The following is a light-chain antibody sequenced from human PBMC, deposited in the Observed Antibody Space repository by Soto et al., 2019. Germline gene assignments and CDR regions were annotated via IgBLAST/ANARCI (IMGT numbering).Light chain of an antibody. V-gene: IGKV1-5*03. CDR1: QTISSW. CDR3: QQYNSYPWT. Sequence: IQMPQSPSTLSSSVGDRVTITCRASQTISSWLAWYQQKPGKAPKLLIYKASSLESGVPSRFSGSGSGTEFTLTISSLQPDDFATYNCQQYNSYPWTFGQGTKVDIK. J-gene: IGKJ1*01. CDR2: KAS.